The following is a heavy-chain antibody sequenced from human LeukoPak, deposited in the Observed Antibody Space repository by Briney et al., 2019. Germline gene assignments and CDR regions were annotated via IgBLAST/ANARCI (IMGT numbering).Heavy chain of an antibody. J-gene: IGHJ3*02. V-gene: IGHV3-7*01. CDR2: IKQDGSEK. D-gene: IGHD3-22*01. Sequence: SGGSLRLSCPASGFRFSSHWMSWVRQAPGKGVEWVANIKQDGSEKKYVDSVKGRFTISRDNAKNSLYLQMNSLRAEDTAMYYCARDGIYYDTSGYSSFRTFDIWGQGTMVIVSS. CDR3: ARDGIYYDTSGYSSFRTFDI. CDR1: GFRFSSHW.